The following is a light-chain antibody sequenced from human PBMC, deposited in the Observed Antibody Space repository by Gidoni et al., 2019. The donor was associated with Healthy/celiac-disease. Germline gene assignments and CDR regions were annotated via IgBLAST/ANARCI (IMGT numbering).Light chain of an antibody. CDR1: QSVSSY. CDR3: QQRSNWPQNT. J-gene: IGKJ4*01. Sequence: EIVLTQSPATLSLSPGARATLSCRASQSVSSYLAWDQQKPGQAPRLLIYDASNRATGIPARFSGSGSGTDFTLTISSLEPEDFAVYYCQQRSNWPQNTFXGXTKVEIK. CDR2: DAS. V-gene: IGKV3-11*01.